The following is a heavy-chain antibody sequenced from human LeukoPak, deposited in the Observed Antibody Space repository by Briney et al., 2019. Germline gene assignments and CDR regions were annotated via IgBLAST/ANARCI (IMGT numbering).Heavy chain of an antibody. D-gene: IGHD2-2*01. Sequence: TSETLSLTCAVYGGSFSGYYWSWIRQPPGKGLEWIGEINHSGSTNYNPSLKSRVTISVGTSKNQSSLKLSSVTAADTAVYYCARDGRYCSSTSCYVGWFDPWGQGTLVTVSS. J-gene: IGHJ5*02. CDR1: GGSFSGYY. V-gene: IGHV4-34*01. CDR2: INHSGST. CDR3: ARDGRYCSSTSCYVGWFDP.